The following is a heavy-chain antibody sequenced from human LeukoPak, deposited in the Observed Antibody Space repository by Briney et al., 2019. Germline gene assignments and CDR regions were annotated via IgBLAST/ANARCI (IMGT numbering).Heavy chain of an antibody. CDR1: GGSISSNNHY. J-gene: IGHJ4*02. D-gene: IGHD3-3*01. CDR3: ARHHHYDFWSGYLGY. Sequence: PSETLSLTCTVSGGSISSNNHYWGWIRQPPGKGLEWIGSIYYSGTTFYRPSLKSRVTISVDTSKNQFSLKLSSVTAADTAVYYCARHHHYDFWSGYLGYWGQGTLVTVSS. V-gene: IGHV4-39*01. CDR2: IYYSGTT.